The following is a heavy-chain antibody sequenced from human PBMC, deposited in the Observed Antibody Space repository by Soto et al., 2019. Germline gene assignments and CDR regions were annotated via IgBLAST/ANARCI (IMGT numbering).Heavy chain of an antibody. D-gene: IGHD3-22*01. CDR1: GFTFDDYA. Sequence: GGSLRLSCAASGFTFDDYAMHWVRQAPGKGLEWVSGISWNSGSIGYADSVKGRFTISRDNAKNSLYLQMNSLRAEDTALYYCAKGYYDSSGYYYGPFDYWGQGTLVTVSS. J-gene: IGHJ4*02. CDR3: AKGYYDSSGYYYGPFDY. CDR2: ISWNSGSI. V-gene: IGHV3-9*01.